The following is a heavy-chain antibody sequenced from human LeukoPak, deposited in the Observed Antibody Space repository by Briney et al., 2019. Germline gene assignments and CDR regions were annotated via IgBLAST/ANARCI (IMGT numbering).Heavy chain of an antibody. Sequence: ASVKVSCKASGDTFSSYAISWVRQAPGQGLEWMGGIIPIFGTANYAQKFQGRVTITTDESTSTAYMELSSLRSEDTAVYYCARDLDITMVRGVTFDAFDIWGQGTMVTVSS. CDR3: ARDLDITMVRGVTFDAFDI. V-gene: IGHV1-69*05. CDR1: GDTFSSYA. D-gene: IGHD3-10*01. CDR2: IIPIFGTA. J-gene: IGHJ3*02.